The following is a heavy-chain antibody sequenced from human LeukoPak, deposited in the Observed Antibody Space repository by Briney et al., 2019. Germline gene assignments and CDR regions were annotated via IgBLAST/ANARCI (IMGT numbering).Heavy chain of an antibody. Sequence: GGSLRLSCAASGFTFNSYAMSWVRQAPGKRLEWVSAISGSGGNTYYADSVKGRFTISRDNSKNTLYLQMNSLRVEDTAVYYCARETYYYDSSGYYLGLFDYWGQGTLVTVSS. CDR3: ARETYYYDSSGYYLGLFDY. J-gene: IGHJ4*02. D-gene: IGHD3-22*01. CDR2: ISGSGGNT. V-gene: IGHV3-23*01. CDR1: GFTFNSYA.